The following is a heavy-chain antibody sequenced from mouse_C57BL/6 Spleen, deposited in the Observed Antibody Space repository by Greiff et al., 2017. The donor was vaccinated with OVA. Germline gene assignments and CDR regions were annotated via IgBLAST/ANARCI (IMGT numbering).Heavy chain of an antibody. CDR2: IRNKANGYTT. D-gene: IGHD2-5*01. Sequence: EVQGVESGGGLVQPGGSLSLSCAASGFTFTDYYMSWVRQPPGKALEWLGFIRNKANGYTTEYSASVKGRFTISRDNSQSILYLQMNALRAEDSATYYCARYISNRLYYYAMDYWGQGTSVTVSS. CDR3: ARYISNRLYYYAMDY. J-gene: IGHJ4*01. V-gene: IGHV7-3*01. CDR1: GFTFTDYY.